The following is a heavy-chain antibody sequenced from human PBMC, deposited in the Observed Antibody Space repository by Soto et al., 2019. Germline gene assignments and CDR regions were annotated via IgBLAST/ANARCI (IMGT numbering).Heavy chain of an antibody. V-gene: IGHV4-34*01. CDR1: GGSFSGYY. CDR3: AIVLEYSSTSSGWFDP. D-gene: IGHD6-6*01. J-gene: IGHJ5*02. Sequence: SETLSLTCAVYGGSFSGYYWSWIRQPPGKGLEWIGEINHSGSASYNPSLKSRVTISVDTSKNQFSLNLSSVTAADTAVYYCAIVLEYSSTSSGWFDPWGQGTLVTVSS. CDR2: INHSGSA.